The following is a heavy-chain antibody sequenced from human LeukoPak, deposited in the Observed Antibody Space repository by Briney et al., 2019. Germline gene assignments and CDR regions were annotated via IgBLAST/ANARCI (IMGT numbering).Heavy chain of an antibody. CDR3: ARVIDLGSSWSNDAFDI. CDR2: INHSGST. V-gene: IGHV4-34*01. CDR1: GGSISSYY. J-gene: IGHJ3*02. Sequence: SETLSLTCTVSGGSISSYYWSWIRQPPGKGLEWIGEINHSGSTNYNPSLKSRVTISVDTSKNQFSLKLSSVTAADTAVYYCARVIDLGSSWSNDAFDIWGQGTMVTVSS. D-gene: IGHD6-13*01.